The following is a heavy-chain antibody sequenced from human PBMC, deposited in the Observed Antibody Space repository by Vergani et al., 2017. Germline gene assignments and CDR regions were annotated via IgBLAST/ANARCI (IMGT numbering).Heavy chain of an antibody. CDR2: MNPNSGNT. Sequence: QVQLVQSGAEVKKPGASVKVSCKASGYTFTSYDINWVRQATGQGLEWMGWMNPNSGNTGYAQKFQGRVTMTRNTSISTAYMELSSLRSEDTAVYYCAGGRKEDCSSTSCYDVDYWGQGTLVTVSS. V-gene: IGHV1-8*01. CDR3: AGGRKEDCSSTSCYDVDY. J-gene: IGHJ4*02. CDR1: GYTFTSYD. D-gene: IGHD2-2*01.